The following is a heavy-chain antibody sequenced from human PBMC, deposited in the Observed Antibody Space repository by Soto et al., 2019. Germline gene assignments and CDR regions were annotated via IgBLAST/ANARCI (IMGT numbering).Heavy chain of an antibody. CDR2: ISGYNGDT. J-gene: IGHJ6*02. CDR1: GYTFTRYG. V-gene: IGHV1-18*01. Sequence: QGQLVPSGAEVKKPGASVKVSCKASGYTFTRYGISLVRQAPGQGLEWMGWISGYNGDTKYAQKFQGRVTMTVDTSTTTAYMELRSLTSDDRAVYYCAKNGQPPYYYYGMDVWGQGTTVTVSS. D-gene: IGHD2-8*01. CDR3: AKNGQPPYYYYGMDV.